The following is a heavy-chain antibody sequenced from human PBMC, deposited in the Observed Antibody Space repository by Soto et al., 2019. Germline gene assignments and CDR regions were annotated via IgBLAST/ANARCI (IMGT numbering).Heavy chain of an antibody. J-gene: IGHJ4*02. CDR1: GYTFSSYH. CDR3: ARDLPPVDY. V-gene: IGHV1-18*01. CDR2: ISAYNGNT. Sequence: QIQLVQSGAEVKKPGASVKVSCKASGYTFSSYHITWVRQAPGQGLEWMGWISAYNGNTNYAQNLQGRVTMTTDPSTSTAYMELRSLRSDDTAVYHCARDLPPVDYWSQGTLVTVSS.